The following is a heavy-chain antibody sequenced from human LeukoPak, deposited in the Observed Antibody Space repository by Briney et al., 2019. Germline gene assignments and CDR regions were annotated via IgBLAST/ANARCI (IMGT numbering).Heavy chain of an antibody. J-gene: IGHJ4*02. D-gene: IGHD3/OR15-3a*01. CDR3: ARQTGSGLFILP. CDR1: GGPFSGYS. CDR2: IYYSGNT. V-gene: IGHV4-39*01. Sequence: SETLSLTCAVSGGPFSGYSWAWIRQPPGKGLEWIGSIYYSGNTYYNASLKSQVSISIDTSKNQFSLKLTSVTAADTAVYYCARQTGSGLFILPGGQGTLVTVSS.